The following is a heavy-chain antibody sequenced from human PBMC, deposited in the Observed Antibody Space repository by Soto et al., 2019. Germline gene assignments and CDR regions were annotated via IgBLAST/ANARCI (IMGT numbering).Heavy chain of an antibody. J-gene: IGHJ5*02. CDR3: ARRFCSSTSCPLDP. CDR2: TYYSGST. CDR1: DDSIRSYY. D-gene: IGHD2-2*01. V-gene: IGHV4-59*01. Sequence: SETLCLTWIVSDDSIRSYYWTWIRQPPGKGLEWIGYTYYSGSTSYNPSLKSRVTISLDTSKNQFSLKLNSVTAADTAVYYCARRFCSSTSCPLDPWGQGTLVTVSS.